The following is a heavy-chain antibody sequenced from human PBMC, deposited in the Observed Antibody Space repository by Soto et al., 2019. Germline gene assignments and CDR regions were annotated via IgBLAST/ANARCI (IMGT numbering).Heavy chain of an antibody. J-gene: IGHJ4*02. CDR1: GYSFSSGYY. D-gene: IGHD4-17*01. CDR3: ARNPPTTVGTPGIAFDY. Sequence: SETLSLTCAVAGYSFSSGYYWGWIRRPPGKGLEWIGSIYHSGSTYYNQSLKSRVTISVDTSKTQVSLKLSSVTAADTDVYYCARNPPTTVGTPGIAFDYWGQGTLVTSPQ. V-gene: IGHV4-38-2*01. CDR2: IYHSGST.